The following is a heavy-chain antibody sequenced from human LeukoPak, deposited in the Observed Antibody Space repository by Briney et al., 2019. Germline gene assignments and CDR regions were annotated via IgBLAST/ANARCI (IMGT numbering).Heavy chain of an antibody. CDR2: INLKTGGT. CDR3: ARDPSMRTTTMKTEKTYFYMDV. V-gene: IGHV1-2*02. CDR1: GYTFSDYY. Sequence: ASVKVSCKTSGYTFSDYYMQWLRQAPGQGLEWMGWINLKTGGTKYERKFQGRVTMTRDTSISTVYMELFSLRSDDTAVYYCARDPSMRTTTMKTEKTYFYMDVWGKGTTATVSS. J-gene: IGHJ6*03. D-gene: IGHD1/OR15-1a*01.